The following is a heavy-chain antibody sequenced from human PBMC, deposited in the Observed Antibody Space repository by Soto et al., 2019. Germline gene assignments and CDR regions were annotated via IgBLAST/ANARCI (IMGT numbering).Heavy chain of an antibody. CDR2: ISVYTGNT. D-gene: IGHD7-27*01. Sequence: QIQLVQSGAEVKKPGASVKVSCKASGYTFSSYGISWVRQAPGQGLAWMGWISVYTGNTKYAQKLQGRVTMTTDTSTSTAYMELRSLRSDDTAVYYCARENWDYGMDVWGQGTTVTVSS. CDR3: ARENWDYGMDV. V-gene: IGHV1-18*04. CDR1: GYTFSSYG. J-gene: IGHJ6*02.